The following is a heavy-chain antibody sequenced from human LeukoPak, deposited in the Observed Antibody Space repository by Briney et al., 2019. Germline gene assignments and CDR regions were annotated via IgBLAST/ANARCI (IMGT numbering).Heavy chain of an antibody. D-gene: IGHD1-26*01. Sequence: ASVKVSCKVSGYTLTELSMHWVRQAPGKGLEWMGGFDPEDGETIYAQKFQGRVTMTEDTSTDTAYMELSSLRSEDTAVYYCTTDDPFEGATPLGYWGQGTLVTVSS. J-gene: IGHJ4*02. CDR2: FDPEDGET. CDR1: GYTLTELS. V-gene: IGHV1-24*01. CDR3: TTDDPFEGATPLGY.